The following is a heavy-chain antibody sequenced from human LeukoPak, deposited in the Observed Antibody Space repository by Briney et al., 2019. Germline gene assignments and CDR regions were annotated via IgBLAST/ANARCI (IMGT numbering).Heavy chain of an antibody. J-gene: IGHJ2*01. CDR1: GGSISSYY. Sequence: SETLSLTCTVSGGSISSYYWSWIRQPPGKGLEWIGYIYYSGSTNYNPSLKSRVTISVDTSKNQFSLKLSSVTAADTAVYYCARGAGFGELFPSYWYFDLWGRGTLVTVSS. CDR2: IYYSGST. V-gene: IGHV4-59*08. D-gene: IGHD3-10*01. CDR3: ARGAGFGELFPSYWYFDL.